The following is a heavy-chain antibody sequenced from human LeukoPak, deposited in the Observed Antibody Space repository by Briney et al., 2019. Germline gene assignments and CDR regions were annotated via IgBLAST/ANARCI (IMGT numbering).Heavy chain of an antibody. V-gene: IGHV4-59*08. D-gene: IGHD5-18*01. CDR2: IYYSGST. Sequence: RPSETLSLTCTVSGGSISSYYWSWIRQPPGKGLEWIGYIYYSGSTNYNPSLKSRVTISVDTSKNQFSLKLSSVTAADTAVYYCARHGGEVGYSYYDYWGQGTLVTVSS. CDR1: GGSISSYY. CDR3: ARHGGEVGYSYYDY. J-gene: IGHJ4*02.